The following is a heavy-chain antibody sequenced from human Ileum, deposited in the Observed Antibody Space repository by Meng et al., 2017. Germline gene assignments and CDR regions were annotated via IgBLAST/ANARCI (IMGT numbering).Heavy chain of an antibody. CDR2: TYYRSKWYS. V-gene: IGHV6-1*01. D-gene: IGHD3-3*01. J-gene: IGHJ4*02. CDR1: GGSVSSNIAA. CDR3: ASGSGSLDY. Sequence: QVQLQQPGPGLVKPSQTLSRTCAVSGGSVSSNIAAWNWIRQSPLRGLEWLGRTYYRSKWYSEYAVSVKSRISITPDTSKNQFSLQMNSVTPEDTAVYYCASGSGSLDYWGPGTLVTVSS.